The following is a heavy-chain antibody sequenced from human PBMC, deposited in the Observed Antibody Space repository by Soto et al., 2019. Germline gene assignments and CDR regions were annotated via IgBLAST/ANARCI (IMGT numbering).Heavy chain of an antibody. CDR3: ARDRGIAAAGSRFDP. Sequence: QVQLQESGPGLVKPSGTLSLTCAVSGGSIRSSNWWSWVRQTPGKGLEWIGEIDHSGSPNYNPSPKSRFTISVDKSKNQFSLKLSSVTAADTAVYYCARDRGIAAAGSRFDPWGQGTLVTVSS. J-gene: IGHJ5*02. CDR1: GGSIRSSNW. V-gene: IGHV4-4*02. D-gene: IGHD6-13*01. CDR2: IDHSGSP.